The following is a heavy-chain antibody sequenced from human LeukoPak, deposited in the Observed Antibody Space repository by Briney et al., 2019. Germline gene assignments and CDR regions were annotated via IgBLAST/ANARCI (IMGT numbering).Heavy chain of an antibody. D-gene: IGHD2-21*02. J-gene: IGHJ6*02. Sequence: GGSLRLSCTASGFAVSSNYINWVRQAPGKGLEWVSVIHSGGNTYYAHSVKDRFTISRDNSKNTVYLQMNSPRAEDTALYYCARERDGYCGGDCYYYYGMDVWGQGTTVTVSS. CDR1: GFAVSSNY. V-gene: IGHV3-66*01. CDR2: IHSGGNT. CDR3: ARERDGYCGGDCYYYYGMDV.